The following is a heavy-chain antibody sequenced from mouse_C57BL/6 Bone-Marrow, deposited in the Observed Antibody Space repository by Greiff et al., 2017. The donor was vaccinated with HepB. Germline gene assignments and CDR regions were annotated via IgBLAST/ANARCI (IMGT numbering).Heavy chain of an antibody. Sequence: EVQLQESGPGLAKPSQSLSLTCSVTGYSITSGYYWNWIRQFPGNKLEWMGYISYDGSNNYNPSLKNRISITRDTSKNQFFLKLNSVTTEDTATYYCARGGSSSDYWGQGTTLTVSS. J-gene: IGHJ2*01. V-gene: IGHV3-6*01. CDR2: ISYDGSN. CDR3: ARGGSSSDY. CDR1: GYSITSGYY.